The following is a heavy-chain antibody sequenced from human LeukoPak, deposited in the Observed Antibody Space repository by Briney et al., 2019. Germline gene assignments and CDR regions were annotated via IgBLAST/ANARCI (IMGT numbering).Heavy chain of an antibody. J-gene: IGHJ6*02. CDR3: ARDSKKIGMDV. CDR1: GGSISSYY. D-gene: IGHD4-11*01. CDR2: IYYSGST. Sequence: PSETPSLTCTVSGGSISSYYWSWIRQPPGKGLEWIGYIYYSGSTNYNPSLKSRVTMSVDTSKNQFSLKLSSVTAADTAVYYCARDSKKIGMDVWGQGTTVTVSS. V-gene: IGHV4-59*12.